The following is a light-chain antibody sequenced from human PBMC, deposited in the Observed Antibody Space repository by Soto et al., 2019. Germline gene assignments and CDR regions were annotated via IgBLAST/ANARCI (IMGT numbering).Light chain of an antibody. CDR3: HQYNNWPPET. CDR1: HSVRTN. CDR2: GAS. V-gene: IGKV3-15*01. J-gene: IGKJ1*01. Sequence: EVVMTQSPATLSVSPGARAPLSCTASHSVRTNVAWYQHNPGQPPRLLISGASTRATGIAGRFSGSGSGTEFTLTISSLQSEDVAIYYCHQYNNWPPETFGQGTKVDIK.